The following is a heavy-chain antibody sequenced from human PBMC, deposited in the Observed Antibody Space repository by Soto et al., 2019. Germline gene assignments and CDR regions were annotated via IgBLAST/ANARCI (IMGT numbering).Heavy chain of an antibody. CDR1: GDSIISGSYY. CDR2: IFRTENA. J-gene: IGHJ5*02. Sequence: SETLSLTCTVSGDSIISGSYYWAWILQPPGKGLEWIGRIFRTENAYYNPSLKSRVTLSADTSQNQFSLELRFVTAADTAVYYCARQERYANWFDPWGQGTLVTVSS. D-gene: IGHD1-1*01. CDR3: ARQERYANWFDP. V-gene: IGHV4-39*01.